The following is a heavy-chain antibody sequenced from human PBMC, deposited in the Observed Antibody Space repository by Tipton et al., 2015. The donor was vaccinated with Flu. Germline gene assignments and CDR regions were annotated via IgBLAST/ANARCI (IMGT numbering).Heavy chain of an antibody. CDR3: ASRITGTTWFVP. CDR1: GGSVSSGSYY. CDR2: IYYSGST. D-gene: IGHD1-20*01. V-gene: IGHV4-61*01. Sequence: TLSLTCTVSGGSVSSGSYYWSWIRQPPGKGLEWIGYIYYSGSTNYNPSLKSRVTISVDTSKNQFSLKLSSVTAADTAVYYCASRITGTTWFVPWGQGTLVTVSS. J-gene: IGHJ5*02.